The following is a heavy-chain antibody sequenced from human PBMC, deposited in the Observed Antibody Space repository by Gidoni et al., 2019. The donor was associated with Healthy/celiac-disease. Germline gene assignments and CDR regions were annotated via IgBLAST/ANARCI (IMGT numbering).Heavy chain of an antibody. CDR2: IWYDGSNK. V-gene: IGHV3-33*08. Sequence: QVQLVESGGGVVQPGRSLRLSCAASGFTFSSYGMHWVRQAPGKGLEWVAVIWYDGSNKYYADSVKGRFTISRDNSKNTLYLQMNSLRAEDTAVYYCARDYHDIVVVPAAYNDAFDIWGQGTMVTVSS. D-gene: IGHD2-2*01. CDR3: ARDYHDIVVVPAAYNDAFDI. J-gene: IGHJ3*02. CDR1: GFTFSSYG.